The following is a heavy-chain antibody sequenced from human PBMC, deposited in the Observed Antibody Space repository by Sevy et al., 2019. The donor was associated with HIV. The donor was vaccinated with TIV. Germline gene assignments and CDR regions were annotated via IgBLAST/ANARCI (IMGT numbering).Heavy chain of an antibody. V-gene: IGHV3-7*01. D-gene: IGHD3-3*01. Sequence: GGSLRLSCAASGFTFSSYWMSWDRQAPGKGLEWVANIKQDGSEKYYVHSVKGRFTISRDNAKNSLYLQMNSLRAEDTAVYYCARDQDFWAFDIWGQGTMVTVSS. CDR2: IKQDGSEK. J-gene: IGHJ3*02. CDR1: GFTFSSYW. CDR3: ARDQDFWAFDI.